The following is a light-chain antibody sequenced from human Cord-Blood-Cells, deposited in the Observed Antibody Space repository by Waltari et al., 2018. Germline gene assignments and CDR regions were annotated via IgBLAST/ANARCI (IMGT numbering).Light chain of an antibody. V-gene: IGLV2-14*03. J-gene: IGLJ2*01. CDR2: DVS. CDR3: SSYTSSSTLV. Sequence: QSALTQPASVSGSPGQSITISCTGTSRDAGGYNYVSWYQHHPGKAPKILIYDVSNRPSGVSNRFSGSKSGNTASLTISGLQAEDEADYYCSSYTSSSTLVFGGGTKLTVL. CDR1: SRDAGGYNY.